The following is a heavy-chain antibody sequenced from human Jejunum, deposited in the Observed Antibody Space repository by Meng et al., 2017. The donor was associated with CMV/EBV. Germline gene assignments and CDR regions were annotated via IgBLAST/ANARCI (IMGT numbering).Heavy chain of an antibody. Sequence: GGSIGRSTSSWAWIRQPPGKGLEWIGSLSSSGRTYYNPSLKSRVTISVDRSKNQFSLKLTSVTAADTAIYYCAKRSYDTTDHYLALDPWGQGTLVTVSS. V-gene: IGHV4-39*01. D-gene: IGHD3-10*01. CDR1: GGSIGRSTSS. CDR2: LSSSGRT. J-gene: IGHJ5*02. CDR3: AKRSYDTTDHYLALDP.